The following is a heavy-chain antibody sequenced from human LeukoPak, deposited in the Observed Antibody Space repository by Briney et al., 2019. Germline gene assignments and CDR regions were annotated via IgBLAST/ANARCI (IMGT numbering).Heavy chain of an antibody. J-gene: IGHJ4*02. CDR2: ISYDGSNK. V-gene: IGHV3-30*18. D-gene: IGHD6-13*01. CDR1: GFTFSSYG. Sequence: GGSLRLSCAASGFTFSSYGTHWVRQAPGKGLEWVAVISYDGSNKYYADSVKGRFTISRDNSKNTPYLQMNSLRAEDTAVYYCAKDRYSSSWYDYWGQGTLVTVSS. CDR3: AKDRYSSSWYDY.